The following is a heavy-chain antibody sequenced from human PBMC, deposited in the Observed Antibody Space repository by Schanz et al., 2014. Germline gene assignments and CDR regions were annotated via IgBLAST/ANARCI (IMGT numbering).Heavy chain of an antibody. D-gene: IGHD5-12*01. CDR2: ISSGGNP. V-gene: IGHV3-11*01. CDR1: GFSFSDSF. J-gene: IGHJ4*02. CDR3: ARKVVATIGGYYDN. Sequence: QMQLVESGGGLVKPGGSLRLSCVASGFSFSDSFMSWIRQTPEKGLEWVSSISSGGNPYYANSVKGRFGISRDNSENTLYLQMSSLRVEDTAVYYCARKVVATIGGYYDNWGQGTLVIVSS.